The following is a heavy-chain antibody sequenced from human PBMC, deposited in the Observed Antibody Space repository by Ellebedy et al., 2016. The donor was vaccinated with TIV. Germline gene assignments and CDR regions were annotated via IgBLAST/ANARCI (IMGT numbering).Heavy chain of an antibody. CDR2: IDHSGTT. J-gene: IGHJ4*02. CDR3: ARWGPYSGTFQGPFDF. Sequence: MPSETLSLTCAVYGGSFSGYYWPWLRQPPGKGLEWIGEIDHSGTTRYNASLRSRVTISVDTSKNQFSLKVNSVIAADTAVYYCARWGPYSGTFQGPFDFWGQGVLVTVSS. CDR1: GGSFSGYY. D-gene: IGHD5-12*01. V-gene: IGHV4-34*01.